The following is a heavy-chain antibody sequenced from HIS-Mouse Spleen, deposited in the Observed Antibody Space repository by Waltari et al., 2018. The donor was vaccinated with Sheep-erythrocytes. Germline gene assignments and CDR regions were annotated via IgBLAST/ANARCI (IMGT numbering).Heavy chain of an antibody. J-gene: IGHJ4*02. CDR1: GFTFSSYS. V-gene: IGHV3-21*01. CDR2: ISSSSSYI. D-gene: IGHD1-26*01. Sequence: EVQLVESGGGLVKPGGSLRLSCAASGFTFSSYSMNWVRQAPGKGLEWVSSISSSSSYIYYATSVKGRFPISRDNAKNSLYLQMNSLRAEDTAVYYCARVASGATFDYWGQGTLVTVSS. CDR3: ARVASGATFDY.